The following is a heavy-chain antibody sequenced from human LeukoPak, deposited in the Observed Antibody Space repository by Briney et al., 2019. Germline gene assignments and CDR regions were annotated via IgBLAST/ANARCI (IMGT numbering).Heavy chain of an antibody. J-gene: IGHJ4*02. CDR1: GGSFSGYY. CDR2: INHSGST. D-gene: IGHD2-21*01. Sequence: SETLSLTCAVYGGSFSGYYWSWIRQPPGKGLEWIGEINHSGSTNYNPSLKSRVTISVDTSKNQFSLKLSSVTAADTAVYYCARGVFAGYFHSWGQGTLVTVSS. V-gene: IGHV4-34*01. CDR3: ARGVFAGYFHS.